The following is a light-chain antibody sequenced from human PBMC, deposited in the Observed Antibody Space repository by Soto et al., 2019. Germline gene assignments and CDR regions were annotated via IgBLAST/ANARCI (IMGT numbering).Light chain of an antibody. J-gene: IGKJ2*03. Sequence: EIVLMQSPSTLSLSPGERATLSCRASQSVSSTFWSWYQQKPGQSPRLLIFDASSRATGIPDRFSGSGSGTDFTLSISRRETEDFAVYCCQRYDNSPYRFGQGTKLEI. CDR2: DAS. CDR3: QRYDNSPYR. CDR1: QSVSSTF. V-gene: IGKV3-20*01.